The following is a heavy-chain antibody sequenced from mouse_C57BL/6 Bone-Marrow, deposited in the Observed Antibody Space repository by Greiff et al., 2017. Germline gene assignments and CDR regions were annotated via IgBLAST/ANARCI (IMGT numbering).Heavy chain of an antibody. CDR2: ISSGSSTI. V-gene: IGHV5-17*01. CDR3: ARRYYGSRYYFDY. J-gene: IGHJ2*01. D-gene: IGHD1-1*01. Sequence: EVQLVESGGGLVKPGGSLKLSCAASGFTFSDYGMHWVRQAPEKGLEWVAYISSGSSTIYYADTVKGRFTISRDNAKNTLFLQMTSLRSEDTAMYYCARRYYGSRYYFDYWGQGTTLTVSS. CDR1: GFTFSDYG.